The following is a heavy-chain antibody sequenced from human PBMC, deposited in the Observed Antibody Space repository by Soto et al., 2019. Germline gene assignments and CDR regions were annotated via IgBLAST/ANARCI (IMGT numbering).Heavy chain of an antibody. V-gene: IGHV4-39*01. Sequence: NPSETLSLTCTVSGGSICSSSYYWGWIRQPPGKGLEWIGSIYYSGSTYYNPSLKSRVTISVDTSKNQFSLKLSSVTAADTAVYYCARHPNRNIVVVPAAIFHSWEVGWFDPWGQGTLVTVSS. J-gene: IGHJ5*02. CDR3: ARHPNRNIVVVPAAIFHSWEVGWFDP. CDR2: IYYSGST. D-gene: IGHD2-2*01. CDR1: GGSICSSSYY.